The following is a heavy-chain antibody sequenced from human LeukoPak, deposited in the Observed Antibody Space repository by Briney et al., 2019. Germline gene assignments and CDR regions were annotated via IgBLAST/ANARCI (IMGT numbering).Heavy chain of an antibody. J-gene: IGHJ4*02. D-gene: IGHD3-16*02. CDR2: ISYDGSNK. V-gene: IGHV3-30-3*01. CDR3: AREGRLGELSPMDY. CDR1: GFTFSSYA. Sequence: GGSLRLSCAASGFTFSSYAMHWVRQAPGKGLEWVAVISYDGSNKYYADSVKGRFTISRDNSKNTLYLQMNSLRAEDPAVYYCAREGRLGELSPMDYWGQGTLVTVSS.